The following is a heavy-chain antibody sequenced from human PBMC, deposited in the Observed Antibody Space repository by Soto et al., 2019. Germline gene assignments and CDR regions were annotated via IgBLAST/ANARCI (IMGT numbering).Heavy chain of an antibody. CDR1: VGTFSSDA. Sequence: SVKLSCKASVGTFSSDAISWVRHAPRQGLEWMGLIIPIFGTANYAQKFQGRVTITADESTSTAYMELSSMRSEDTAVYYCASTMRYCSSTSCYSYAFDIWGQGTMVTV. CDR3: ASTMRYCSSTSCYSYAFDI. D-gene: IGHD2-2*02. V-gene: IGHV1-69*13. J-gene: IGHJ3*02. CDR2: IIPIFGTA.